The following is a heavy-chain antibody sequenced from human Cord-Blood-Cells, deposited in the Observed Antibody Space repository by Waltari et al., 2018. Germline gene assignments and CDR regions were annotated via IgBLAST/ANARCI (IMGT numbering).Heavy chain of an antibody. D-gene: IGHD4-4*01. J-gene: IGHJ3*02. CDR3: ARVRKTVTTYDAFDI. V-gene: IGHV1-18*01. CDR1: GYTFTSYG. Sequence: QVQLVQSGAEVKKPGASVKVSCKASGYTFTSYGISWGRQAPGQVLEWMGWISAYNGNTNYAQKLQGRVTMTTDTSTSTAYMELRSLRSDDTAVYYCARVRKTVTTYDAFDIWGQGTMVTVSS. CDR2: ISAYNGNT.